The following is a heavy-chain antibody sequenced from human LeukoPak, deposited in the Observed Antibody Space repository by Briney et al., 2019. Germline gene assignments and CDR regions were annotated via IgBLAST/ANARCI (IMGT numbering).Heavy chain of an antibody. CDR3: AKSLAEAHTYFDY. CDR1: GSTFGTYG. CDR2: IRYGGSTK. Sequence: GGSLRHSCAASGSTFGTYGMHWVRQAPGKGLEWVAFIRYGGSTKYYADSVEGRFTISRDNSKNTLYLQMNSLRAQDTAVYYCAKSLAEAHTYFDYWGQGTLVTVSS. V-gene: IGHV3-30*02. J-gene: IGHJ4*02.